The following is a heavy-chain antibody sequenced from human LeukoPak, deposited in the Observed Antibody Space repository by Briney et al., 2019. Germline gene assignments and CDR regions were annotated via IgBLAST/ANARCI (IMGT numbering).Heavy chain of an antibody. V-gene: IGHV3-30*04. J-gene: IGHJ4*02. CDR1: GFNFSLYA. D-gene: IGHD2/OR15-2a*01. CDR2: ISYDGSKT. Sequence: GGSLRLSCAASGFNFSLYAIHWVRQAPGKGLEWVAVISYDGSKTYEADSVKGRFTISRDNSKNSMYLQMNSLRVEDTAVYYCARDPVIDYWGQGTLVTVSS. CDR3: ARDPVIDY.